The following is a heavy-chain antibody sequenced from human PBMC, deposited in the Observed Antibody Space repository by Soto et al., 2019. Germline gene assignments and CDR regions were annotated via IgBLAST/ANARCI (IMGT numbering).Heavy chain of an antibody. CDR1: GFTFSSYS. V-gene: IGHV3-21*01. CDR3: ASWDGGVYYYDSSGSRHWFDP. CDR2: ISSSSSYI. D-gene: IGHD3-22*01. J-gene: IGHJ5*02. Sequence: PGGSLRLSCAASGFTFSSYSMNWVRQAPGKGLKWVSSISSSSSYIYYADSVKGRFTISRDNAKNSLYLQMNSLRAEDTAVYYCASWDGGVYYYDSSGSRHWFDPWGQGTLVTVSS.